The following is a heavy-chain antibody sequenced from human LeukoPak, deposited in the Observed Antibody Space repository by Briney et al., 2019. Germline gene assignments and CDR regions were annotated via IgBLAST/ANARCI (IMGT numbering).Heavy chain of an antibody. J-gene: IGHJ6*03. V-gene: IGHV3-49*03. CDR2: IRSKAYGGTT. CDR3: TRDDSGERDYYYYYMDV. Sequence: PGRSLRLSCTASGFTFGDYAMSWFRQAPGQGLEWVGFIRSKAYGGTTEYAASVKGRFTISRDDSKSIAYLQMNSLKTEDTAVYYCTRDDSGERDYYYYYMDVWGKGTTVTVSS. D-gene: IGHD3-22*01. CDR1: GFTFGDYA.